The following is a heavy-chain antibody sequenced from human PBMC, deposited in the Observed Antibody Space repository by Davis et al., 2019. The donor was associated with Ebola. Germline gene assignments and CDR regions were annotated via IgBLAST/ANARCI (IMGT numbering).Heavy chain of an antibody. V-gene: IGHV3-21*01. CDR2: ITSGSNYI. CDR3: VRGWFTPQWSYFFDY. J-gene: IGHJ4*02. D-gene: IGHD2/OR15-2a*01. Sequence: GESLKISCAASQFTFSSYTMNWVRQAPGKGLEWVASITSGSNYIYYADSVKGRFTISRDDAKNSLYLQMNSLRAEDTAVYFCVRGWFTPQWSYFFDYWGQGTLVTVSS. CDR1: QFTFSSYT.